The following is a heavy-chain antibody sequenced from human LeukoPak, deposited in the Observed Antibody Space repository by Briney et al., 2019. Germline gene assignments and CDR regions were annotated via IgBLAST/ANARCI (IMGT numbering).Heavy chain of an antibody. CDR2: ISYDGSNK. D-gene: IGHD6-13*01. V-gene: IGHV3-30*18. CDR1: GFTFSSYG. J-gene: IGHJ4*02. Sequence: GGSLRLSCAASGFTFSSYGMHWVRQAPGKGLEWVAVISYDGSNKYYADSVKGRFTISRDNSKNTLYLQMNSLRAEDTAVYYCAKDRELGIAAAGTGFDYGGQGTLVTVSS. CDR3: AKDRELGIAAAGTGFDY.